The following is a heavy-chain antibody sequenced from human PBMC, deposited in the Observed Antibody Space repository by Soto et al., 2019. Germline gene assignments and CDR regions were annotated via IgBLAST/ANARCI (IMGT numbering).Heavy chain of an antibody. CDR2: IYYSGST. CDR1: GGSISSGGYY. V-gene: IGHV4-31*03. CDR3: ARDANVDTAMNYYYYYGMDV. D-gene: IGHD5-18*01. J-gene: IGHJ6*04. Sequence: QVQLQESGPGLVKPSQTLSLTCTVSGGSISSGGYYWSWIRQHPGKGLEWIGYIYYSGSTYYNPSLKSRVTISVDASKNPFSLKLSSVTAADTAVYYCARDANVDTAMNYYYYYGMDVWGKGTTVTVSS.